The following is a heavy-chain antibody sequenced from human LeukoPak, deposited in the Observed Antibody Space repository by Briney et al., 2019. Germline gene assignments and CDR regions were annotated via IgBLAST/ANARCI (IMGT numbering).Heavy chain of an antibody. CDR1: GFTFSSYS. CDR2: ISYDGSNK. CDR3: AKDQALDY. Sequence: HSGGSLRLSCAASGFTFSSYSMNWVRQAPGKGLEWVAVISYDGSNKYYADSVKGRFTISRDNSKNTLYLQMNSLRAEDTAVYYCAKDQALDYWGQGTLVTVSS. J-gene: IGHJ4*02. V-gene: IGHV3-30*18.